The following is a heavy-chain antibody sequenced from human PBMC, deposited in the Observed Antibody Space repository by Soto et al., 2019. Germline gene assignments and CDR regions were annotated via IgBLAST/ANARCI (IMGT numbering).Heavy chain of an antibody. D-gene: IGHD4-4*01. CDR2: VDSDGRGT. Sequence: EVQLVESGGGSVQPGGSLRLSCVASGITFTNYWRHWVRQVPGKGLVWVARVDSDGRGTSYADFVKGRFTIYRDNAKNTLSLQMNSLRVEETAMYYCGTVFEHWGQGIPVTVSS. CDR3: GTVFEH. J-gene: IGHJ4*02. CDR1: GITFTNYW. V-gene: IGHV3-74*01.